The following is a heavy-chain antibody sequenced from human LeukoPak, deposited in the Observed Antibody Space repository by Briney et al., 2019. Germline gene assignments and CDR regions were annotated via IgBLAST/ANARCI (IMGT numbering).Heavy chain of an antibody. Sequence: GGSLRLSCAASGFTFSSYWMLWVRQAPRKGLVWVSRINSDGSTTIYADSVKGRFTISRDNAKNTLYLQMNSLRAEDTAVYYCARDTAPRAAAGVDYWGQGTLVTVSS. V-gene: IGHV3-74*01. CDR1: GFTFSSYW. D-gene: IGHD6-13*01. CDR3: ARDTAPRAAAGVDY. CDR2: INSDGSTT. J-gene: IGHJ4*02.